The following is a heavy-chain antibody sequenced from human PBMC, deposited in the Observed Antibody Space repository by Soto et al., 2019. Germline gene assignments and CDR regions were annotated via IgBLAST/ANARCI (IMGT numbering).Heavy chain of an antibody. V-gene: IGHV3-48*03. CDR1: GFVFKNYE. CDR3: ARDIDNRDYYYGLDV. D-gene: IGHD1-20*01. J-gene: IGHJ6*02. CDR2: ISNSGNTI. Sequence: GGSLRLSCVASGFVFKNYEMNWVRQAPVKGLEWISYISNSGNTIYVADSMRGRFTISRDNAKNSLFLQMNSLRADDTAVYYCARDIDNRDYYYGLDVWGQGTTVTVSS.